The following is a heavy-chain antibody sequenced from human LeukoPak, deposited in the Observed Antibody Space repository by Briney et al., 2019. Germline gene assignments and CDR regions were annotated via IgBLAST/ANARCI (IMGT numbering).Heavy chain of an antibody. CDR2: FYYSGSI. CDR3: ARPIAAAGHYYFDY. CDR1: GGSISSTSYY. Sequence: XXLSXTCIVSGGSISSTSYYWGWIRQSPGXGLEWIGSFYYSGSIFDNRSLRSRVTISIDMTKNQFLLKLTSVAAADTAVYHCARPIAAAGHYYFDYWGQGTLVTVSS. V-gene: IGHV4-39*07. J-gene: IGHJ4*02. D-gene: IGHD6-13*01.